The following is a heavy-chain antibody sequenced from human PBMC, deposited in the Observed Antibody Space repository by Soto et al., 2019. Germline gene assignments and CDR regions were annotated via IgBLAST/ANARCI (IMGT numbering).Heavy chain of an antibody. CDR2: INPSGGST. Sequence: ASVKVSCKASGYTFTTYYMYWVRQAPGQGLEWMGIINPSGGSTSFAQKFQGRVTMTRDTSTSTVYLQINSLRADDTAVYYCAREQVDGVVVPGAMDSWGQGTLVTVSS. J-gene: IGHJ5*01. D-gene: IGHD2-2*03. CDR3: AREQVDGVVVPGAMDS. CDR1: GYTFTTYY. V-gene: IGHV1-46*01.